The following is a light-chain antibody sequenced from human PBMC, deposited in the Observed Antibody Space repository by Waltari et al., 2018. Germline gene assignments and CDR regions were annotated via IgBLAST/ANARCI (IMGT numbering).Light chain of an antibody. CDR1: SSHIGAGYD. CDR3: QSYDSSLSASV. Sequence: QSVLTQPPSVSGAPGQRVTLSCTGSSSHIGAGYDVTWYQQLPGTAPKLLIYLNNNRPSGVPDRFSGSKSGTSASLAITGLQAEDEADYYCQSYDSSLSASVFGGGTKLTVL. CDR2: LNN. J-gene: IGLJ3*02. V-gene: IGLV1-40*01.